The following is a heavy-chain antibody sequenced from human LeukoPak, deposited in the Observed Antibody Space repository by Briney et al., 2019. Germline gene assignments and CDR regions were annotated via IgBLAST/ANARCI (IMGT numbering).Heavy chain of an antibody. V-gene: IGHV3-21*01. CDR3: AREMVYSSSPGFDY. Sequence: PGGSLRLSCAASGITFTSSSMTWVRQAPGKGLEWVSSISSSGSYIYFADSLKGRFTISRDNAKNSLYLQMNSLRAEDTAVYYCAREMVYSSSPGFDYWGQGTLVTVSS. D-gene: IGHD6-6*01. CDR1: GITFTSSS. J-gene: IGHJ4*02. CDR2: ISSSGSYI.